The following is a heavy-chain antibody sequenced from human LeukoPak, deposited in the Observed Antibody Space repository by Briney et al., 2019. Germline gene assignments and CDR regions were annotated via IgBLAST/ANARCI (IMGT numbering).Heavy chain of an antibody. Sequence: GGSLRLSCAASGFTFSTYGVHWVRQAPGKGLEWVAVIWYDGSNKYYADSVKGRFAISRDNSKNTLYLQMNSLRAEDTAMYYCARATPDYYGMDVWGQGTTVTVSS. V-gene: IGHV3-33*01. CDR1: GFTFSTYG. CDR3: ARATPDYYGMDV. CDR2: IWYDGSNK. J-gene: IGHJ6*02.